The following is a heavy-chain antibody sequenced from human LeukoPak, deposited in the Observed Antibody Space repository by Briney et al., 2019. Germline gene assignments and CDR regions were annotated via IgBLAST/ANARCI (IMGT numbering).Heavy chain of an antibody. CDR1: GFTFSSYA. J-gene: IGHJ4*02. V-gene: IGHV3-21*04. CDR2: ISSTGSYM. D-gene: IGHD6-19*01. CDR3: AKDARRSSGWYFFDH. Sequence: GGSLRLSCAASGFTFSSYAMNWVRQAPGKGLEWVSSISSTGSYMSYADSVKGRFTISRDNAKNSLYLQVNSLRAEDTAVYYCAKDARRSSGWYFFDHWGQGTPVTVSS.